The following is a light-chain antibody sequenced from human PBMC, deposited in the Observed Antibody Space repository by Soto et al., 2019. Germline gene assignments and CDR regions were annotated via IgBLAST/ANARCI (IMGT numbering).Light chain of an antibody. CDR2: GAS. Sequence: EVVMTQSPATLSVSPGDRATLSCRASQSARSSLGWYQQKPGQPPRLLIHGASTRATGVPARFSGSGSGTEFTLTVSILQSEDFAVYYCQQYNNWPRTFGQGTKVDIK. J-gene: IGKJ1*01. V-gene: IGKV3-15*01. CDR3: QQYNNWPRT. CDR1: QSARSS.